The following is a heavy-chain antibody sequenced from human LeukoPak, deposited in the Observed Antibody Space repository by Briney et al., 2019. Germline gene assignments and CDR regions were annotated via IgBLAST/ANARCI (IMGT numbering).Heavy chain of an antibody. CDR2: INASGGNT. J-gene: IGHJ5*02. CDR1: GYTFTSYY. D-gene: IGHD5-18*01. V-gene: IGHV1-46*01. Sequence: GSVSVSCMASGYTFTSYYMHWVRQAPGQGLEWMGIINASGGNTNYAQKFQARVTMTRDMSTSTVYMELSRLRSEDTAMYYCARALPHRRLMDTTMEQHWFYPWGEGTLVTVSS. CDR3: ARALPHRRLMDTTMEQHWFYP.